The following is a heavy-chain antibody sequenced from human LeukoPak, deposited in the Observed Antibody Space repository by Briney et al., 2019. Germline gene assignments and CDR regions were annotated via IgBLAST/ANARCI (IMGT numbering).Heavy chain of an antibody. CDR1: GYTFTGYY. CDR3: ARERIAVAGTKYYFDY. Sequence: ASVKVSCKASGYTFTGYYMHWVRQVSGQGLEWMGWINPNSGGTNYAQKFQGRVTMTRDTSISTAYMELSRLRSDDTAVYYCARERIAVAGTKYYFDYWGQGTLVTVSS. D-gene: IGHD6-19*01. V-gene: IGHV1-2*02. J-gene: IGHJ4*02. CDR2: INPNSGGT.